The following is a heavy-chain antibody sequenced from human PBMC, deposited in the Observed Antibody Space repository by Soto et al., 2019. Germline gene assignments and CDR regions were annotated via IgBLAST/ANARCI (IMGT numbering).Heavy chain of an antibody. CDR1: GGTFSSYA. D-gene: IGHD3-10*01. V-gene: IGHV1-69*01. Sequence: QVQLVQSGAEVKKRGSSVKVSCKASGGTFSSYAISWVRQAPGQGLEWMGGIIPIFGTANYEKKFQGRVTITADESTSTAYMELSSLRSEDTAVYYCARERSRYGSVSYYDAFDIWGQGTMVTVSS. CDR2: IIPIFGTA. J-gene: IGHJ3*02. CDR3: ARERSRYGSVSYYDAFDI.